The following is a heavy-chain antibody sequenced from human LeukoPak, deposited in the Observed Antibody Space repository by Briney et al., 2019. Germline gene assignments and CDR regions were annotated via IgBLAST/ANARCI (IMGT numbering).Heavy chain of an antibody. CDR1: GFTFSSYG. CDR2: MSYDGSNK. D-gene: IGHD3-9*01. V-gene: IGHV3-30*18. CDR3: AKSDGAYYDILTGYRIDY. Sequence: PGGSLRLSCAASGFTFSSYGMHWVRQAPGKGLEWVAVMSYDGSNKYYADSVKGRFTISRDNSKNTLYLQMNSLRAEDTAVYYCAKSDGAYYDILTGYRIDYWGQGTLVTVSS. J-gene: IGHJ4*02.